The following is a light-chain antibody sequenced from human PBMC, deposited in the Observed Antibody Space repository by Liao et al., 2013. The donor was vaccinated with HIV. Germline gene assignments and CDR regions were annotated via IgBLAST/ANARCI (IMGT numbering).Light chain of an antibody. V-gene: IGLV3-21*01. Sequence: SYELTQPPSVSVAPGETARITCGENNIGSKSVHWYQQKPGQSPVLVIYQDTKRPSGIPERFSGSNSGNTATLTISGTQAMDEADYYCQAWDSSFWVFGGGTKLTVL. CDR1: NIGSKS. CDR2: QDT. J-gene: IGLJ3*02. CDR3: QAWDSSFWV.